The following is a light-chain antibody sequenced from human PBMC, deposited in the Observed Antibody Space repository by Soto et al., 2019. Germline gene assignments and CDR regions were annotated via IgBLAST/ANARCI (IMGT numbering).Light chain of an antibody. CDR1: SSKIGSNY. CDR3: AAWDDSLSGSYG. Sequence: QSVLTHPPSASGTPGQRVTISCSGSSSKIGSNYVYWYQQLPGTAPKLLIYRNNQRPSGVPDRFSGSKSGTSASLAISGLRSEDEADYYCAAWDDSLSGSYGFGTGTKVTVL. CDR2: RNN. J-gene: IGLJ1*01. V-gene: IGLV1-47*01.